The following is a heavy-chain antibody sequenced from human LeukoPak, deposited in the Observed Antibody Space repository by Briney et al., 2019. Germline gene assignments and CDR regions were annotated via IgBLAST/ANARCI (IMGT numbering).Heavy chain of an antibody. D-gene: IGHD1-1*01. CDR1: GFTLSVHG. CDR2: VSYDGINK. V-gene: IGHV3-33*06. CDR3: AKSPGHWTHDY. Sequence: GGSLRLSCAASGFTLSVHGMHWVRQAPGKGLEYVAGVSYDGINKYYADSVKGRFTISRDISKNTLNLQMNSLRAEDTAVYYCAKSPGHWTHDYWGQGILVTVPS. J-gene: IGHJ4*02.